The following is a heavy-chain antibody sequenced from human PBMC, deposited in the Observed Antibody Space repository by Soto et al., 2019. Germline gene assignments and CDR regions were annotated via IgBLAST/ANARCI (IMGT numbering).Heavy chain of an antibody. CDR2: ISAYNGNT. Sequence: QVQLVQSGAEVKKPGASVKVSCKASGYTFTSYGISWVRQAPGQGLEWMGWISAYNGNTNYAQKLQGRVTMTTDTSTTTDYMELRSLRSDDTAVYYCPSWTPYSRGWYDAFDIWGQATMVTVSS. V-gene: IGHV1-18*01. D-gene: IGHD6-19*01. CDR3: PSWTPYSRGWYDAFDI. CDR1: GYTFTSYG. J-gene: IGHJ3*02.